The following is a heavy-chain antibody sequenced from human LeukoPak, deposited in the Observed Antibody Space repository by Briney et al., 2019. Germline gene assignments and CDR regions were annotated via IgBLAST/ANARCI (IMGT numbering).Heavy chain of an antibody. CDR1: EFTFSDYA. J-gene: IGHJ4*02. D-gene: IGHD5-18*01. CDR3: AGSRGYSYGLDY. Sequence: SGGSLRLSCAASEFTFSDYAMSWVRQAPGKGLEWVSAISRSGASTYYADSVKGRFTISRDNSKNTLYLQMNSLRAEDTAVYYCAGSRGYSYGLDYWGQGTLVTVSS. V-gene: IGHV3-23*01. CDR2: ISRSGAST.